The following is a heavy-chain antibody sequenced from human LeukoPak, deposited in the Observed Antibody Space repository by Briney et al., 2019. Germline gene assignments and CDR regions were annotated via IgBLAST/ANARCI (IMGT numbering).Heavy chain of an antibody. CDR3: ARRLKNSRGIDY. V-gene: IGHV5-51*01. J-gene: IGHJ4*02. Sequence: GGSLKISCKGSGCRFTSYWIGWGRQMPGKDLEWMGIIYPGDSDTTYSPSFEGQVNISAEKSISNTTLQWSSLKASDTAIYYCARRLKNSRGIDYWGQGTLVTVSS. CDR2: IYPGDSDT. D-gene: IGHD1-7*01. CDR1: GCRFTSYW.